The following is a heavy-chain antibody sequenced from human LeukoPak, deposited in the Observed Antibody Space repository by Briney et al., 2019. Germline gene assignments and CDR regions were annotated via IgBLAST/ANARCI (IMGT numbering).Heavy chain of an antibody. J-gene: IGHJ3*02. CDR3: ARDRQATTAYDAFDI. Sequence: PSETLSLTCAVYGDSISSYYWSWIRQPPGKGLEWIGYIYYSGSTKYNPSLKSRVTISVDTSKNQFSLKLSSVTAADTAVYYCARDRQATTAYDAFDIWGRGTMVTVSS. D-gene: IGHD4-17*01. V-gene: IGHV4-59*01. CDR1: GDSISSYY. CDR2: IYYSGST.